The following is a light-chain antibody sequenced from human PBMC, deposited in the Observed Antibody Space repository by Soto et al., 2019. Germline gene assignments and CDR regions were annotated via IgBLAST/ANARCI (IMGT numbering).Light chain of an antibody. V-gene: IGKV3-20*01. CDR3: QQYGSTPLT. CDR2: GAS. CDR1: QSVNSAY. Sequence: EIVLTQSPGTLSLSPGERATLSCRASQSVNSAYLAWYQQKPGQAPRLLISGASNRATGIPDRFSGSGSGTDFTVTISRLEPEDFAVYYCQQYGSTPLTFVGGTKVEIK. J-gene: IGKJ4*01.